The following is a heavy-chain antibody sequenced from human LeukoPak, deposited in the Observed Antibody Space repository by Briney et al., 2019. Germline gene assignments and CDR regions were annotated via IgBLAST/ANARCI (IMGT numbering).Heavy chain of an antibody. Sequence: GRSLRLSCAAPGIPFSSFDMHWLRQAPGKGLEWVAFIWYDGSNKYYADSVKGRFTISRDNSENTLYLQMNSLTAEDTAVYYCARDGTVTAGPFDPWGGGTLVTVSS. D-gene: IGHD4-17*01. CDR3: ARDGTVTAGPFDP. V-gene: IGHV3-33*01. CDR2: IWYDGSNK. J-gene: IGHJ5*02. CDR1: GIPFSSFD.